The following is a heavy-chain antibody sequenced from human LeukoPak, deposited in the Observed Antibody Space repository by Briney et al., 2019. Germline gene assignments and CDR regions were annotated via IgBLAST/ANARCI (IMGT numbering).Heavy chain of an antibody. J-gene: IGHJ6*03. CDR3: ARHLPLPYSYGYAANYYMDV. Sequence: KPSETLSLTCTVSGGSISSYYWSWIRQPPGKGLEWIGYIDYSGYTNYNPSLKSQVTISVDTSKNQFSLKLSSVTAADTAVYYCARHLPLPYSYGYAANYYMDVWGKGTTVTVSS. V-gene: IGHV4-59*13. CDR2: IDYSGYT. CDR1: GGSISSYY. D-gene: IGHD5-18*01.